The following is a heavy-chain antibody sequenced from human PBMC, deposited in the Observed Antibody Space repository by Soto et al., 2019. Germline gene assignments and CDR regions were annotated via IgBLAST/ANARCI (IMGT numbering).Heavy chain of an antibody. D-gene: IGHD2-2*01. V-gene: IGHV1-24*01. J-gene: IGHJ6*02. Sequence: ASVKVSCKVSGYTLTELSMHWVRQAPGKGLEWMGGFDPEDGETIYAQKFQGRVTMTEDTSTDTAYMELSSLRSEDTAVYYCAREGLVLVPTTVNSDYYYYAMDVWGQGTKVTVSS. CDR1: GYTLTELS. CDR2: FDPEDGET. CDR3: AREGLVLVPTTVNSDYYYYAMDV.